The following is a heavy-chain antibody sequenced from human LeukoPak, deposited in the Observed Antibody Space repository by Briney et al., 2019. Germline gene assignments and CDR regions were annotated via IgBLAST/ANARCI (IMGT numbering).Heavy chain of an antibody. V-gene: IGHV4-59*08. Sequence: SETLSLTCNVSGDSLTSHFWSWIRQTPGKGLEWIGYVFDSGTTNYSPSLKSRVTISLDTSKKQFHLRLASVTAADTAVYYCARRMATVTDAFDIWGRGTMVSVSS. CDR2: VFDSGTT. CDR3: ARRMATVTDAFDI. J-gene: IGHJ3*02. D-gene: IGHD5-24*01. CDR1: GDSLTSHF.